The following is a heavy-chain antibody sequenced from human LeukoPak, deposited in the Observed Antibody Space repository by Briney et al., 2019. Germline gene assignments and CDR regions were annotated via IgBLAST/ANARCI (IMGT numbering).Heavy chain of an antibody. J-gene: IGHJ4*02. CDR3: ARGYSSSSGSDY. CDR1: GGTFSSYA. CDR2: IIPIFGTA. Sequence: ASVKVSCKASGGTFSSYAISWVRQAPGQGLEWMGRIIPIFGTANYAQKFQGRVTLTTDESTSTAYLELSSLRSEDTAVYYCARGYSSSSGSDYWGQGTLVTVSS. D-gene: IGHD6-6*01. V-gene: IGHV1-69*05.